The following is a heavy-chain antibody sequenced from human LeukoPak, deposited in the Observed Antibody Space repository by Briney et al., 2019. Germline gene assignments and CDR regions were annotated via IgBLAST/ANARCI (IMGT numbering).Heavy chain of an antibody. Sequence: ASVTVSCMASGYTIASYDINWVRQATGQGLEWMGWMNPNSGNTGYAQKFQGRVIMTRNTSISTAYMELSSLRSQETAVYYCAGEVRWKYELLGDYYYYMDVWGKGTTVTVSS. CDR3: AGEVRWKYELLGDYYYYMDV. CDR1: GYTIASYD. V-gene: IGHV1-8*01. CDR2: MNPNSGNT. J-gene: IGHJ6*03. D-gene: IGHD2-2*01.